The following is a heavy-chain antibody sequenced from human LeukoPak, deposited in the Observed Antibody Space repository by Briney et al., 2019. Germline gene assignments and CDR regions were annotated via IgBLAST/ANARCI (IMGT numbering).Heavy chain of an antibody. CDR1: GFTFRNYG. J-gene: IGHJ4*02. CDR2: INPNNGGT. CDR3: ARGYSSPVPNFNY. V-gene: IGHV1-2*02. D-gene: IGHD6-13*01. Sequence: ASVKVSCKASGFTFRNYGMHWVRQAPGQRLEWMGWINPNNGGTSYAQKFQGRVTMTRDTSITTSYMELPSLTSDDTAVYYCARGYSSPVPNFNYWGQGTLVTVSS.